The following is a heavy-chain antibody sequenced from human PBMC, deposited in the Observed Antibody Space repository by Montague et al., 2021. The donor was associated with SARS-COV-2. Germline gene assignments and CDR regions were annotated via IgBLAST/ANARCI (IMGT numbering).Heavy chain of an antibody. V-gene: IGHV4-59*08. CDR1: GGSISSYY. CDR3: ARQPTLPRADY. Sequence: SETLSLICTVSGGSISSYYWSWIRQPPGKGLEWIGYIYYSGSTNYNPSLKSRVTISVDTSKNQFSLKLSSVTAADTAVYYCARQPTLPRADYWGQGILVTVSS. J-gene: IGHJ4*02. CDR2: IYYSGST.